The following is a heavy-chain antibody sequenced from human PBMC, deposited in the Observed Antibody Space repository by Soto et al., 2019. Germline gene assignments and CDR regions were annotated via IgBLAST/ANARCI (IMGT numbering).Heavy chain of an antibody. CDR3: ARDGHYDTFDY. J-gene: IGHJ4*02. CDR1: GGSISSYY. D-gene: IGHD3-22*01. V-gene: IGHV4-59*01. CDR2: IYYSGST. Sequence: QVQVQESGPGLVKPSEPLSLTCTVSGGSISSYYWSWIRQPPGKGLEWIGYIYYSGSTNYNPSLKSRVTISVDTSKNQFSLKLSSVTAADTAVYYCARDGHYDTFDYWGQGTLVTVSS.